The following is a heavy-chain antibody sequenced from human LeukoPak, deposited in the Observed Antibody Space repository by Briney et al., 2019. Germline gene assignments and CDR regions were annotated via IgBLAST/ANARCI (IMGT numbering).Heavy chain of an antibody. Sequence: GGSLRLSCAASGFTFSSYPMSWVRQAPGKGLGWVSSISGGGSNTYYADSVKGRFTISRDDSKNTLYLQMNSLRAEDTAVYYCAKYMPPAMQPFFDYWGQGTLVTVSS. D-gene: IGHD2-2*01. CDR2: ISGGGSNT. J-gene: IGHJ4*02. CDR3: AKYMPPAMQPFFDY. CDR1: GFTFSSYP. V-gene: IGHV3-23*01.